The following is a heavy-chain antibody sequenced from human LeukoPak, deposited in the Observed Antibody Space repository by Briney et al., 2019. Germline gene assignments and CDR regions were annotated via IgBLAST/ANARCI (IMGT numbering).Heavy chain of an antibody. Sequence: SETLSLTCTVSGGSISSSSYYWGWIRQPPGKGLEWIGSIYYSGSTYYNPSLKSRVTISVDTSKNQFSLKLSSVTAADTAVYYCARTVVIAISINWFDPWGQGTLVTVSS. CDR2: IYYSGST. J-gene: IGHJ5*02. CDR3: ARTVVIAISINWFDP. CDR1: GGSISSSSYY. V-gene: IGHV4-39*01. D-gene: IGHD2-21*01.